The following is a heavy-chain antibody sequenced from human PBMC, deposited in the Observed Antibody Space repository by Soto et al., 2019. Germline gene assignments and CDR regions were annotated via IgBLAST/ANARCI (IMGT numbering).Heavy chain of an antibody. V-gene: IGHV3-23*01. CDR3: AKSHNGDILTDFYPHYFDY. CDR1: GFTFSSYA. CDR2: ISGSGGSP. Sequence: PGGSLRLSCAASGFTFSSYAMSWVRQAPGKGLEWVSTISGSGGSPYYADSVKGRFTISRDNSKNTLYMQMDSLRAKDTALYYCAKSHNGDILTDFYPHYFDYWGQGTLVTVSS. D-gene: IGHD3-9*01. J-gene: IGHJ4*02.